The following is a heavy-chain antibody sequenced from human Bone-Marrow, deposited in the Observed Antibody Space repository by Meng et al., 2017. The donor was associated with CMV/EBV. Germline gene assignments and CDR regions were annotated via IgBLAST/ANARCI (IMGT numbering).Heavy chain of an antibody. CDR1: GYTFTGYY. D-gene: IGHD1-26*01. J-gene: IGHJ5*02. Sequence: SVTVSCKPSGYTFTGYYMHWVRQAPGQGLEWMGWINPNSGGTNYAQKFQGRVTMTRDTSISTAYMELSRLRSDDTAVYYCARGRLGATNWFDPWGQGTLVTVSS. V-gene: IGHV1-2*02. CDR2: INPNSGGT. CDR3: ARGRLGATNWFDP.